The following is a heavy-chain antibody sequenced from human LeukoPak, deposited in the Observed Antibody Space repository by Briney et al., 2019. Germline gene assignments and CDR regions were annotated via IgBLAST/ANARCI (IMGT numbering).Heavy chain of an antibody. Sequence: PSETLSLTCTVSGGSISSGGYYWSWIRQYPGKGLEWIGSIYYSGSTYYNPSLKSRVTISVDTSKNQFSLKLSSVTAADTAVYYCARGLVGAPGDYWGQGTLVTVSS. CDR3: ARGLVGAPGDY. CDR1: GGSISSGGYY. V-gene: IGHV4-31*03. D-gene: IGHD1-26*01. J-gene: IGHJ4*02. CDR2: IYYSGST.